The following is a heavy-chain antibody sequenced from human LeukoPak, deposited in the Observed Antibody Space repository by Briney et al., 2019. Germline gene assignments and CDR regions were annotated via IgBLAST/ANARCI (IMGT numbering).Heavy chain of an antibody. CDR1: GYTFSNYA. J-gene: IGHJ3*02. CDR3: ARDSTQNDAFDI. CDR2: INAGNGNT. D-gene: IGHD5/OR15-5a*01. Sequence: ASVKVSCKASGYTFSNYAMHWVRQAPGQRLEWMGWINAGNGNTKYSQKFQGRVTITRDTSASTAYMELSSLRSEDTAVYYCARDSTQNDAFDIWGQGTMVTVSS. V-gene: IGHV1-3*01.